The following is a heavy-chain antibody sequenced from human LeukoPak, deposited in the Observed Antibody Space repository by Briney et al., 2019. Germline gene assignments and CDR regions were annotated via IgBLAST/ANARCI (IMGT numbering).Heavy chain of an antibody. CDR2: ISSSSSYI. Sequence: PGGSLRLSCAASGFTFNRYTLNWVRQAPGKGLEWVSSISSSSSYIYYADPVKGRFTISRHNAKNSVYLQMNSLRVDDTAVYYCARLRDYSGFDRGPIDYWGQGTLVTVSS. CDR3: ARLRDYSGFDRGPIDY. V-gene: IGHV3-21*01. J-gene: IGHJ4*02. D-gene: IGHD5-12*01. CDR1: GFTFNRYT.